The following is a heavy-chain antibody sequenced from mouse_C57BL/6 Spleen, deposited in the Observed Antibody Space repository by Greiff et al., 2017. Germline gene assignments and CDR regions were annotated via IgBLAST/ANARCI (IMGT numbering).Heavy chain of an antibody. D-gene: IGHD2-3*01. V-gene: IGHV1-59*01. Sequence: QVQLQQPGAELVRPGTSVKLSCKASGYTFTSYWMHWVKQRPGQGLEWIGVIDPSDSYTNYNQKFKGKATLTVDTSSSTAYMQLSSLTSEDSAVYYCARGRDSMMDNDGYYRDYWGQGTTLTVSS. CDR3: ARGRDSMMDNDGYYRDY. J-gene: IGHJ2*01. CDR2: IDPSDSYT. CDR1: GYTFTSYW.